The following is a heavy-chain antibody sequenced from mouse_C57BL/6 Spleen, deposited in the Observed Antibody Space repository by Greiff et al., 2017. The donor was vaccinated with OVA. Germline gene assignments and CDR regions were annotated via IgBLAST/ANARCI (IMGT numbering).Heavy chain of an antibody. CDR1: GFTFSSYG. V-gene: IGHV5-6*01. D-gene: IGHD1-1*01. J-gene: IGHJ1*03. Sequence: EVMLVESGADLVKPGGSLKLSCAASGFTFSSYGMAWVRQTPDNRLEWVGTISRGGSYTYYPDSVKGRFTISRDKAKNTPYLQMSSLKSEDTAMYYCAREVVATKYFEVWGTGTTVTVSS. CDR2: ISRGGSYT. CDR3: AREVVATKYFEV.